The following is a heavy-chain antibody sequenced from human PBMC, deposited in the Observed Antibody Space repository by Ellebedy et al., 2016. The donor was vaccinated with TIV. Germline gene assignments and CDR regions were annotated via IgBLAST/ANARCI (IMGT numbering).Heavy chain of an antibody. CDR1: GYTFTRYG. D-gene: IGHD1-26*01. CDR3: ARRSGKYYFDY. V-gene: IGHV1-18*01. CDR2: ISAYNGNT. Sequence: ASVKVSXXASGYTFTRYGISWVRQAPGQGLEWMGWISAYNGNTNYAQKLQGRVTMTTDTSTSTAYMELSSLRSEDTAVYYCARRSGKYYFDYWGQGTLVTVSS. J-gene: IGHJ4*02.